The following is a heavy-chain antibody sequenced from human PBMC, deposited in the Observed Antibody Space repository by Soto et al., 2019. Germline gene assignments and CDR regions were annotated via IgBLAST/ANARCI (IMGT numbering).Heavy chain of an antibody. J-gene: IGHJ4*02. CDR2: ISAYNGNT. CDR3: ARRRAVAPKGLFDY. CDR1: GYTFTSYG. V-gene: IGHV1-18*01. D-gene: IGHD2-15*01. Sequence: ASVKVSCKASGYTFTSYGISWVRQAPGQGLEWMGWISAYNGNTNYAQKLQGRVTMTTDTSTSTAYMELRSLRSDDTAVYYCARRRAVAPKGLFDYWGQGTLVTVSS.